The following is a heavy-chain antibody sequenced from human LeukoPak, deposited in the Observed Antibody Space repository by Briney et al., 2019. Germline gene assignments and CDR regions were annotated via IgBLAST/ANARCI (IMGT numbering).Heavy chain of an antibody. CDR2: ISGSGGST. J-gene: IGHJ4*02. Sequence: GGSLRLSCAASGFTFSSYAMSWVRHAPGKGLEWVSAISGSGGSTNYADSVKGRFTISRDNSKNTLYLQMNSLRAEDTAVYYCAKGPPYYYDSSGYYYVDDHWGQGTLVTVSS. D-gene: IGHD3-22*01. CDR1: GFTFSSYA. CDR3: AKGPPYYYDSSGYYYVDDH. V-gene: IGHV3-23*01.